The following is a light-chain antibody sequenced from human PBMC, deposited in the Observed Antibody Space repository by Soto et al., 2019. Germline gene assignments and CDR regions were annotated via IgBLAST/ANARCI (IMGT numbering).Light chain of an antibody. J-gene: IGLJ3*02. CDR2: EVS. V-gene: IGLV2-14*01. CDR3: SSYTAFSTWV. CDR1: SNDVGGYNY. Sequence: QSALTQLASVSGSPGQSITISCTGTSNDVGGYNYVSWYQQHPGKAPQLIIYEVSNRPSGVSHRFSGSKSGDTASLTISGLQAEDGADYYCSSYTAFSTWVFGGGTKLTVL.